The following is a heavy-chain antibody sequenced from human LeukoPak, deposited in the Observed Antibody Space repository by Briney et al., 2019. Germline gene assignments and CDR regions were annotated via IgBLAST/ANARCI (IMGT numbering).Heavy chain of an antibody. Sequence: AETLSLTCTVSGGSITSSYWSWIRQSPGKGLEWIGYIHYTGSTNYNPSLKSRVTISLDTFKNQFSLNLRSVTAADTAVYYCARYSSGWSFYFDYWGQGTLATVSS. CDR2: IHYTGST. J-gene: IGHJ4*02. D-gene: IGHD6-19*01. CDR1: GGSITSSY. V-gene: IGHV4-59*08. CDR3: ARYSSGWSFYFDY.